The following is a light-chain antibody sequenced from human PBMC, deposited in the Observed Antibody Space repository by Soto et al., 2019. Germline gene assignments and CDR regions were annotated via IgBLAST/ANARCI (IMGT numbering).Light chain of an antibody. CDR1: QSISNW. V-gene: IGKV1-5*01. CDR3: QQYNIHST. CDR2: AAS. Sequence: DIQMTQSPSTLSASVGDRVTITCRAGQSISNWLAWYQQKPGKAPNLLIYAASSLQSGVPSRFSGSGSGTEFTLTITSLQADDFATYYCQQYNIHSTFGQGTRLEIK. J-gene: IGKJ5*01.